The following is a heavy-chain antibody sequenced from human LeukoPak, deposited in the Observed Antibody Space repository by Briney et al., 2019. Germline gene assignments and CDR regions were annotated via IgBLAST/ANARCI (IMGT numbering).Heavy chain of an antibody. CDR3: ARGAWEHWFDP. CDR2: INWNGGST. V-gene: IGHV3-20*01. J-gene: IGHJ5*02. CDR1: GFTFDDDG. Sequence: PGGSLRLSCAASGFTFDDDGMSWVRQAPGKGLEWVSGINWNGGSTGYADSVKGRFTISRDNAKNSLYLQVNSLRAEDTALYHCARGAWEHWFDPWGQGTLVTVSS. D-gene: IGHD1-26*01.